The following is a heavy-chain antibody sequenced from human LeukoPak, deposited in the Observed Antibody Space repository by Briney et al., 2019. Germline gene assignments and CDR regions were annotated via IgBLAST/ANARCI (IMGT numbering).Heavy chain of an antibody. CDR1: GYTFTGYY. CDR2: INPNSGGT. CDR3: AIAVHGDYGSGWFDP. J-gene: IGHJ5*02. D-gene: IGHD4-17*01. V-gene: IGHV1-2*02. Sequence: ASVKVSCKASGYTFTGYYMHWVRQAPGQGLEWMGWINPNSGGTNYAQKFQGRVTMTRDTSISTAYMELSRLRSDDTAVYYCAIAVHGDYGSGWFDPWGQGTLVSVSS.